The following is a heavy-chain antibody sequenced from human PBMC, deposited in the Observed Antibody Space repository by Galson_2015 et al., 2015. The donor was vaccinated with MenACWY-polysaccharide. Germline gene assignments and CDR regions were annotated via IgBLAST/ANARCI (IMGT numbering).Heavy chain of an antibody. CDR1: GFTFSTYA. Sequence: SLRLSCAASGFTFSTYAMHWVRQAPGKGLGWVTVISYDGSNKYYADSVKGRFTISRDSSQNSFYLQMSSLRADDTAVYYCAREYCSRTTCFGMDVWGQGTTVTVFS. D-gene: IGHD2-2*01. J-gene: IGHJ6*02. V-gene: IGHV3-30*04. CDR3: AREYCSRTTCFGMDV. CDR2: ISYDGSNK.